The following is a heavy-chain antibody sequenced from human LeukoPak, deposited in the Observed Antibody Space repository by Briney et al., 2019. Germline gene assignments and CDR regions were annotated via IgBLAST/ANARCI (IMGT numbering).Heavy chain of an antibody. V-gene: IGHV3-23*01. J-gene: IGHJ4*02. CDR3: ARDGFMWLVGYYFDY. CDR2: ISGSGGST. D-gene: IGHD6-19*01. Sequence: TGGSLRLSCAASGFTFSSYAMSWVRQAPGKGLEWVSAISGSGGSTYYADSVKGRFTISRDNSKNTLYLQMNSLRAEDTAVYYCARDGFMWLVGYYFDYWGQGTLVTVSS. CDR1: GFTFSSYA.